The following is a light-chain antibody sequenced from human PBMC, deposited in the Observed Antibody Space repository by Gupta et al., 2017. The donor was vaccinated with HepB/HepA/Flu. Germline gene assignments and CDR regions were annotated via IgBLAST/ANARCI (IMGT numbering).Light chain of an antibody. V-gene: IGKV4-1*01. CDR2: WAS. J-gene: IGKJ2*02. Sequence: DTLMTQSPDSLAVSLGERATINCKSSHSGLYSPNNKNYLTWYQQKPGQPPKLLIYWASTREYGVPDRFSGRGFGTYFTRTISSRQAEDVAVYYWQQIDSAPCTFGQGTKLEIK. CDR3: QQIDSAPCT. CDR1: HSGLYSPNNKNY.